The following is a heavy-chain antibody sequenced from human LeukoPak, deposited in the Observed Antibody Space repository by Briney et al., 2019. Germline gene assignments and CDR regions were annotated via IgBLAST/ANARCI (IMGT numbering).Heavy chain of an antibody. CDR2: ISGSGGST. V-gene: IGHV3-23*01. CDR3: AKAGQYYGSGSYRVDWFDP. CDR1: GFTFSSYA. Sequence: PGGSLRLSCAASGFTFSSYAMSWVRQAPGKGLEWVSAISGSGGSTYYADSVKGRFTISRDNSKNTLYLQLNSLRAEDTAVYYCAKAGQYYGSGSYRVDWFDPWGQGTLVTVSS. J-gene: IGHJ5*02. D-gene: IGHD3-10*01.